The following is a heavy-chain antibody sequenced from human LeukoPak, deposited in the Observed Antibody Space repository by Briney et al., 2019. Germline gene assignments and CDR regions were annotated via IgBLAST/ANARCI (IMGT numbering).Heavy chain of an antibody. CDR2: ISGTGSDT. CDR1: GFTFNNYA. Sequence: PGGSLRLSCAASGFTFNNYAMNWVRQAPGKGLEWVSSISGTGSDTYYTDSLKGRFTVSRDNAKNSLYLQMNSLRAEDTAVYYCARDVYRIFDYWGLGTLVTVSS. CDR3: ARDVYRIFDY. D-gene: IGHD1-14*01. V-gene: IGHV3-21*01. J-gene: IGHJ4*02.